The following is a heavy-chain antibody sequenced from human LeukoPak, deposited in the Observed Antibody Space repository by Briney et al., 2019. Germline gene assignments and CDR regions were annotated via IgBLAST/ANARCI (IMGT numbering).Heavy chain of an antibody. J-gene: IGHJ4*02. CDR2: ISSSNSYI. CDR1: GFTFSDYY. V-gene: IGHV3-11*06. Sequence: GGSLRLSCAASGFTFSDYYMSWIRQAPGKGLEWVSYISSSNSYINYADSVKGRFTISRDNAKNSLYLQMNSLRAEDTAVYYCARVERSYGSDYWGQGTLVTVSS. D-gene: IGHD5-18*01. CDR3: ARVERSYGSDY.